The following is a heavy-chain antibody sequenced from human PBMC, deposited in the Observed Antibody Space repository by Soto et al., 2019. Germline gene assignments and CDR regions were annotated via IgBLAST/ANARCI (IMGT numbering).Heavy chain of an antibody. D-gene: IGHD2-2*02. CDR3: AREGRGKKAGYNGLVSLGY. J-gene: IGHJ4*02. Sequence: QVQLVQSGAEVKTPGSSLKVSCKVSGSRFSNYVISWVRQAPGHGLEWLGRIIPIFNSTKYAQSFQGRVTITADNSTRTASLELSSLRSDDTAVYYWAREGRGKKAGYNGLVSLGYWGQGTLVTVSS. CDR2: IIPIFNST. V-gene: IGHV1-69*06. CDR1: GSRFSNYV.